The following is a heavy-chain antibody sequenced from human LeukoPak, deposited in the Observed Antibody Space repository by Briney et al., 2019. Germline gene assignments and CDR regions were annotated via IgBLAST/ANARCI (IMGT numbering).Heavy chain of an antibody. CDR1: GVPFSGYY. CDR2: INHSGST. Sequence: PSETLSLACAVYGVPFSGYYWSWLRQPRGKGVEWVGEINHSGSTNYNPSLKSRVTITVDKSKNQFSLKLSSVTAADTAVYYCATTSGSGSYSFAFDIWGQGTMVTVSS. CDR3: ATTSGSGSYSFAFDI. D-gene: IGHD3-10*01. J-gene: IGHJ3*02. V-gene: IGHV4-34*01.